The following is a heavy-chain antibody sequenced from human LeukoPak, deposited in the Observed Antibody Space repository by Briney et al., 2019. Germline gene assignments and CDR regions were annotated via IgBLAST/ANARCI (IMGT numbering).Heavy chain of an antibody. CDR2: MNPNSGNT. V-gene: IGHV1-8*01. D-gene: IGHD4/OR15-4a*01. CDR1: GYTFTSYD. J-gene: IGHJ4*02. CDR3: ARAVRPHDYSFDY. Sequence: ASVKVSCKSSGYTFTSYDINWVRQATGQGLEWMGWMNPNSGNTGYAQKFQGRVTMTRNTSISTAYMELSSLRSEDTAVYYCARAVRPHDYSFDYWGQGTLVTVSS.